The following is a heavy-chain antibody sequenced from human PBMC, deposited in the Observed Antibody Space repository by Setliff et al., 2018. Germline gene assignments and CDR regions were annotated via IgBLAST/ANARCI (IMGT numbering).Heavy chain of an antibody. Sequence: SETMSLTCIVSGVSVSLHYWSWIQQPPGKTLEWIGYIYTGGSTTYNPSLKSRVTLSLDTSKNHLSLNLTSVTAADTAVYYCARDVWGAGTGWFDPWGLGILVTVS. CDR3: ARDVWGAGTGWFDP. J-gene: IGHJ5*02. V-gene: IGHV4-4*08. CDR2: IYTGGST. CDR1: GVSVSLHY. D-gene: IGHD1-1*01.